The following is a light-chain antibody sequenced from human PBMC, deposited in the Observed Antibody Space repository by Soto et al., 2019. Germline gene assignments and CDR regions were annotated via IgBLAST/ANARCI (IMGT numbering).Light chain of an antibody. CDR1: TSNVGSNL. V-gene: IGLV1-47*02. CDR2: NDY. J-gene: IGLJ2*01. Sequence: QSVLAQPPSASGTPGQRVTISCSGSTSNVGSNLAFWYQQLPGSAPDLLIYNDYDRPSGVPDRFSGSKSGTSASLGISGLRSEDEDDYVCAVWDDSLSGVVFGGGTKLTVL. CDR3: AVWDDSLSGVV.